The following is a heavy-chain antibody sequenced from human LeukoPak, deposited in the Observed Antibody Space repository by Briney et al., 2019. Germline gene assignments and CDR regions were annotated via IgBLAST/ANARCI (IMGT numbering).Heavy chain of an antibody. J-gene: IGHJ4*02. CDR2: ISYDGSNK. CDR3: AKDNHYDSSGSLDY. D-gene: IGHD3-22*01. V-gene: IGHV3-30*18. Sequence: PGGSLRLSCAASGFTFSSYGMHWVRQAPGKGLEWVAVISYDGSNKYYADSVKGRFTISRDNSKNTLYLQMNSLRAEDTAVYYCAKDNHYDSSGSLDYWGQGTLVTVSS. CDR1: GFTFSSYG.